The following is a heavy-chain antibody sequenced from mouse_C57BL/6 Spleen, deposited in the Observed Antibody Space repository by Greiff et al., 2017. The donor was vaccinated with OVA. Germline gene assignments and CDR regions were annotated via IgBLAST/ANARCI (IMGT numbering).Heavy chain of an antibody. D-gene: IGHD2-12*01. Sequence: QVQLQQPGAELVRPGSSVKLSCKASGYTFTSYWMHWVKQRPIQGLEWIGNIDPSDSETHYNQKFKDKATLTVDKSSSTAYMQLSSLTSEDSAVYYCASIRRDWYFDVWGTGTTVTVSS. CDR3: ASIRRDWYFDV. J-gene: IGHJ1*03. CDR2: IDPSDSET. V-gene: IGHV1-52*01. CDR1: GYTFTSYW.